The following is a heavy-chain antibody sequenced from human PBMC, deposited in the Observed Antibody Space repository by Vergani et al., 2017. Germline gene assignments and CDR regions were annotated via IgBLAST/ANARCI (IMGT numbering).Heavy chain of an antibody. CDR2: IDWDDDT. CDR3: ARTLSDSRGYYLDY. V-gene: IGHV2-70*04. CDR1: GFSLTTYGMR. D-gene: IGHD3-22*01. Sequence: QVTLKESGPALVKPTQTLSLTCTFSGFSLTTYGMRVSWIRQPPGKALEWLARIDWDDDTYYRTSLRTRLTISKDTFKNQVALTMTNMDPVDTATYYCARTLSDSRGYYLDYCGQGTLVTVSS. J-gene: IGHJ4*02.